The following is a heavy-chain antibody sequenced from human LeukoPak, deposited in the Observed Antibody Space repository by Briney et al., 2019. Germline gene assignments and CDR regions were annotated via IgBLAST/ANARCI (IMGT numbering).Heavy chain of an antibody. CDR1: GFTFDDYA. Sequence: PGGSLRLSCAASGFTFDDYAMHWVRQAPGKGLEWVSLISGDGGSTYYADSVKRRFTISRDNSKNSLYLQMNSLRTEDTALYYCAKGAVYYYDSSGYYRYYYYYMDVWGKGTTVAVSS. D-gene: IGHD3-22*01. CDR3: AKGAVYYYDSSGYYRYYYYYMDV. CDR2: ISGDGGST. J-gene: IGHJ6*03. V-gene: IGHV3-43*02.